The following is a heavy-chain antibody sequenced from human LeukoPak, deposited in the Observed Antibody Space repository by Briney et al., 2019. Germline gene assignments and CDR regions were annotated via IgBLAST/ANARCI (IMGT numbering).Heavy chain of an antibody. D-gene: IGHD6-19*01. V-gene: IGHV4-59*08. CDR2: IYCSGSI. Sequence: PSETLSLTCTVSGGSIRSYDWSWIRQPPGKGLEWIGYIYCSGSINYNPSLKSRVTISVDTSKNQCSLKLSSVTAADTAVYYCARLTVADPNDAFDIWGQGTMVTVSS. J-gene: IGHJ3*02. CDR3: ARLTVADPNDAFDI. CDR1: GGSIRSYD.